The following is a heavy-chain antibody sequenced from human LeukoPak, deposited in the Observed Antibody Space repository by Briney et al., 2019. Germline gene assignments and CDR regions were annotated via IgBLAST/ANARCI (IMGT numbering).Heavy chain of an antibody. CDR1: GFTFNSYG. CDR3: AKDPGYLDY. CDR2: ISYDGRNI. D-gene: IGHD2-15*01. V-gene: IGHV3-30*18. Sequence: GRSLRLSCAAAGFTFNSYGMYWVRQAPGKGLEWVALISYDGRNIYYADSVKGRFAISRDNAKNTVHLEMNSLTSEDTAVYHCAKDPGYLDYWGQGTLVTVSS. J-gene: IGHJ4*02.